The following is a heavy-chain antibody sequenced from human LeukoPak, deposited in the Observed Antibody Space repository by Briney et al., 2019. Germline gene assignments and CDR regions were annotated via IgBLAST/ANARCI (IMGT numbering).Heavy chain of an antibody. J-gene: IGHJ1*01. CDR2: INPNSGGT. CDR1: GYTFTGYY. Sequence: GASVKVSCKASGYTFTGYYMHWVRQAPGQGLEWMGWINPNSGGTNYAQKFQGRVTMTRDTSISTAYLELSRLRSDDTAVYYCAREAVHCSGGSCLSDGYFQHWGQGTLVTVSS. V-gene: IGHV1-2*02. D-gene: IGHD2-15*01. CDR3: AREAVHCSGGSCLSDGYFQH.